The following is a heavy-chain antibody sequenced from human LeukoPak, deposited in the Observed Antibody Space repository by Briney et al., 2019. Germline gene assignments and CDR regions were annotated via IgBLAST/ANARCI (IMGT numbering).Heavy chain of an antibody. D-gene: IGHD6-13*01. V-gene: IGHV4-59*02. CDR2: INDRGST. CDR1: GDSVRRYY. Sequence: SEILSLTCTVSGDSVRRYYWSWIRQPPGQGLEWLGHINDRGSTNYNPSLQGRVTISIDTSKNQFSMKVNSVTAADTAVYYCVRDSRYGSGWFEDGLDFWGQGTTATVSS. CDR3: VRDSRYGSGWFEDGLDF. J-gene: IGHJ6*02.